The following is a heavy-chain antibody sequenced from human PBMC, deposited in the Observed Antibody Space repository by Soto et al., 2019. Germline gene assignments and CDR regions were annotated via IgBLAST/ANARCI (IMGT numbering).Heavy chain of an antibody. CDR2: ISAYNGNT. Sequence: ASVKVSCKASGYTFTSYFMHWVRQAPGQGLEWMGWISAYNGNTNYAQKLQGRVTMTTDTSTSTAYMELRSLRSDDTAVYYCARDTYYYDSSGYRDDAFDIWGQGTMVTVSS. CDR1: GYTFTSYF. D-gene: IGHD3-22*01. V-gene: IGHV1-18*04. CDR3: ARDTYYYDSSGYRDDAFDI. J-gene: IGHJ3*02.